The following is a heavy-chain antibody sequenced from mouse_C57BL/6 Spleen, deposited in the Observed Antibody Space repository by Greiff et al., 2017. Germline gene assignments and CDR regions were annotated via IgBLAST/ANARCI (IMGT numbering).Heavy chain of an antibody. Sequence: VQGVESGPGLVAPSQSLSITCTVSGFSLTSYAISWVRQPPGKGLEWLGVIWTGGGTNYNSALKSRLSISKDNTKSQVFLKMNSLQTDDTARYYCARNGYGSSYYFDYWGQGTTLTVSS. CDR2: IWTGGGT. CDR1: GFSLTSYA. V-gene: IGHV2-9-1*01. D-gene: IGHD1-1*01. CDR3: ARNGYGSSYYFDY. J-gene: IGHJ2*01.